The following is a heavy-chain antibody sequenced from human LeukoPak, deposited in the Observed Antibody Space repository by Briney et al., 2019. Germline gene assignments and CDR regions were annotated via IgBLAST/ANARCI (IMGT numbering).Heavy chain of an antibody. CDR1: GFTFSSYA. Sequence: GGSLRLSCAASGFTFSSYAMSWVRQAPGKGLEWVSAISGSGDNTYYADSVKGRFTISRDNSKNTLFLQVNSLRAEDTAVYYCAKAVAGTLNWFDPWGQGTLVTVSS. J-gene: IGHJ5*02. V-gene: IGHV3-23*01. D-gene: IGHD6-19*01. CDR2: ISGSGDNT. CDR3: AKAVAGTLNWFDP.